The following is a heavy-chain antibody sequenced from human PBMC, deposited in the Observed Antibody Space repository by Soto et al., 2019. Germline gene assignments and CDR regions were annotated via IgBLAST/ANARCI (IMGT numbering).Heavy chain of an antibody. V-gene: IGHV3-74*01. CDR1: GFALSSYC. CDR2: INSDGSST. CDR3: ARDDCSSTSCYNYYYYYGMDV. J-gene: IGHJ6*02. D-gene: IGHD2-2*02. Sequence: LPCAASGFALSSYCMHWGRQSPGKGLVWVSRINSDGSSTSYADSVKGRFTISRDNAKNTLYLQMNSLRAEDTAVYYCARDDCSSTSCYNYYYYYGMDVWGQGTTVTVSS.